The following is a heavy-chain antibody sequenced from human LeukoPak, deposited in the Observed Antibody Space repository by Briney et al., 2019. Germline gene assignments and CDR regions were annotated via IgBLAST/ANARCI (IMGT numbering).Heavy chain of an antibody. V-gene: IGHV3-23*01. CDR2: ISGSGGST. Sequence: GGSLRLSCAASGFAFSAYAMSWVRQAPGKGLEWVSAISGSGGSTYYADSVKGRFTISRDNSKNTLYLQMNSLRAEDTAVYYCAKVAGYSSSWYLDYWGQGTTVTVSS. D-gene: IGHD6-13*01. CDR3: AKVAGYSSSWYLDY. J-gene: IGHJ4*03. CDR1: GFAFSAYA.